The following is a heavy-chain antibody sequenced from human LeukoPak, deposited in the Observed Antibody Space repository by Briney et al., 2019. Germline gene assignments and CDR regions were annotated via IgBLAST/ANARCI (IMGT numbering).Heavy chain of an antibody. J-gene: IGHJ4*02. CDR2: FHYSGST. CDR1: GYSISSAYY. Sequence: SETLSLTCTVSGYSISSAYYWGWIRQSPGKGLEWIGSFHYSGSTSYNPSLKSRVTISVDSSKNQFSLKVSSVTAADTAVYYCARGYSIDYWGQGTLVTVSS. V-gene: IGHV4-38-2*02. D-gene: IGHD1-26*01. CDR3: ARGYSIDY.